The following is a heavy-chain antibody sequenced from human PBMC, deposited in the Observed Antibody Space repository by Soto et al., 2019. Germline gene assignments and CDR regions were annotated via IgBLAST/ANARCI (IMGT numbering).Heavy chain of an antibody. Sequence: SETLSLTCTVSGGSISSYYWSWIRQPPGKGLEWIGYIYYSGSTNYNPSLKSRVTISVDTSKNQFSLKLSSVTAADTAVYYCARRVYYYGSGNWFDPWGQGTLVTVSS. D-gene: IGHD3-10*01. CDR3: ARRVYYYGSGNWFDP. CDR2: IYYSGST. J-gene: IGHJ5*02. V-gene: IGHV4-59*08. CDR1: GGSISSYY.